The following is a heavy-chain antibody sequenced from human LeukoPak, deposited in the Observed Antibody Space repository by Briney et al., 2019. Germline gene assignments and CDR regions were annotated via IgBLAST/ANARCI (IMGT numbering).Heavy chain of an antibody. CDR3: TTDRDENDAFDI. CDR1: GFTVSSNY. CDR2: IYSGGST. D-gene: IGHD2-21*01. V-gene: IGHV3-66*01. J-gene: IGHJ3*02. Sequence: GGSLRLSCAASGFTVSSNYMSWVRQAPGKGLEWVSVIYSGGSTYYADSVKGRFTISRDNSKNTLYLQMNSLRAEDTAVYYCTTDRDENDAFDIWGQGTMVTVSS.